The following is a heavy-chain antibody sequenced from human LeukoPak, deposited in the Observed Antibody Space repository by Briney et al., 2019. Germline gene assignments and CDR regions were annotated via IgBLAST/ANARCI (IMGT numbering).Heavy chain of an antibody. Sequence: GGSLRLSCAASGFTFSSYAMHWVRQAPGKGLKWVAVISYDGSNKYYADSVKGRFTVSRDNSKNTVYLQMNSLRAEDTAVYYCARDIDTGKFDYWGQGTLVTVSS. V-gene: IGHV3-30-3*01. J-gene: IGHJ4*02. CDR3: ARDIDTGKFDY. D-gene: IGHD2-15*01. CDR1: GFTFSSYA. CDR2: ISYDGSNK.